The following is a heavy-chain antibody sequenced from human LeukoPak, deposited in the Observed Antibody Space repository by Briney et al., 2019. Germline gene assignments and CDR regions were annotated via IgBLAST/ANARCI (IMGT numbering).Heavy chain of an antibody. V-gene: IGHV4-39*01. CDR1: GGSVSSGGHF. CDR3: ATYIGSYYDY. Sequence: SETLSLTCTVSGGSVSSGGHFWTWIRQPPGKGLEWIGGIIYSGVTYYNPSLKSRVTISVDTSKNQFSLRLNFVTAADTAVYFCATYIGSYYDYWGQGTLVTVSS. CDR2: IIYSGVT. J-gene: IGHJ4*02. D-gene: IGHD1-26*01.